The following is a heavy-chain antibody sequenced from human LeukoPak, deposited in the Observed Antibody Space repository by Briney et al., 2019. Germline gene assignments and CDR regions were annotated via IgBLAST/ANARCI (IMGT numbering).Heavy chain of an antibody. CDR3: ARLRTLLGLYFDY. V-gene: IGHV4-31*03. J-gene: IGHJ4*02. CDR2: IYYSGST. CDR1: GGSISSGGYY. Sequence: PSETLSLTCTVSGGSISSGGYYWSWIRQHPGKGLEWIGYIYYSGSTYYNPSLKSRVTISVDTSKNQFSLKLSSVTAADTAVYYCARLRTLLGLYFDYWGQGTLVTASS. D-gene: IGHD1-26*01.